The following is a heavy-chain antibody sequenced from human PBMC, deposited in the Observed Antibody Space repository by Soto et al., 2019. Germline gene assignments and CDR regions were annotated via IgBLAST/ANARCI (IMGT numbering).Heavy chain of an antibody. D-gene: IGHD6-19*01. Sequence: ASVKVSCKASGYTFTSYYMHWVRQAPGRGLEWMGIINPSGGSTSYAQKFQGRVTMTRDTSTSTVYMELSSLRSEDTAVYYCASLRRIAVAGIFFFADVYWGEGPLVTVPS. CDR2: INPSGGST. CDR1: GYTFTSYY. J-gene: IGHJ4*02. CDR3: ASLRRIAVAGIFFFADVY. V-gene: IGHV1-46*01.